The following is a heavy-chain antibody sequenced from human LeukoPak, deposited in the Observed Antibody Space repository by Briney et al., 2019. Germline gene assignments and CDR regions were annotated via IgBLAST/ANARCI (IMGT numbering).Heavy chain of an antibody. D-gene: IGHD5-18*01. CDR1: GFTFSSYA. Sequence: GGSLRLSCAASGFTFSSYAMHWVRQAPGKGLEYVSAISSNGGSTYYANSVKGRFTISRDNSKNTLYLQMGSLRAEDMAVYYCARAPSFKYSYGLDYWGQGTLVTVSS. V-gene: IGHV3-64*01. J-gene: IGHJ4*02. CDR2: ISSNGGST. CDR3: ARAPSFKYSYGLDY.